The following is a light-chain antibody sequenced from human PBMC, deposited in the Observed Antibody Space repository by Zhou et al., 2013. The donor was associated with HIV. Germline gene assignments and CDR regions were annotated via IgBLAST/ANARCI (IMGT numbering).Light chain of an antibody. V-gene: IGKV1-39*01. CDR3: QQYYTYPIT. J-gene: IGKJ5*01. CDR1: QSISTH. CDR2: AAS. Sequence: DIQMTQSPSSLSASVGDRVTITCRASQSISTHLNWYQQKPGKAPKVLIYAASSLQSGAPSRFRGSGSGTEFTLTISSLQPDDFATYYCQQYYTYPITFGQGTRLEIK.